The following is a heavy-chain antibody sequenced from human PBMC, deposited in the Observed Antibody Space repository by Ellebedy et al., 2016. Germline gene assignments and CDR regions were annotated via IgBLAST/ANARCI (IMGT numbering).Heavy chain of an antibody. V-gene: IGHV3-7*01. CDR1: GFTFSSYW. J-gene: IGHJ3*02. CDR2: IKQDGSEK. CDR3: ARDKGHYDSSGFPVAAFDI. Sequence: GGSLRLXCAASGFTFSSYWMSWVRQAPGKGLEWVANIKQDGSEKYYVDSVKGRFTISRDNAKNSLYLQMNSLRAEDTAVYYCARDKGHYDSSGFPVAAFDIWGQGTMVTVSS. D-gene: IGHD3-22*01.